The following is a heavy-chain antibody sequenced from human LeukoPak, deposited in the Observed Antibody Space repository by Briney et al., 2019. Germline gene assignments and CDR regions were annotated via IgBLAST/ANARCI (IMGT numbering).Heavy chain of an antibody. J-gene: IGHJ3*02. CDR2: INHSGST. D-gene: IGHD6-19*01. CDR1: GGSFSGYY. V-gene: IGHV4-34*01. CDR3: VYSSGWYRPDAFDI. Sequence: SETLSLTCAVYGGSFSGYYWSWIRQPPGKGLEWIGEINHSGSTNYNPSLKSRVTISVDTSKNQFSLKLSSVTAADTAVYYCVYSSGWYRPDAFDIWGQGTMVTVSS.